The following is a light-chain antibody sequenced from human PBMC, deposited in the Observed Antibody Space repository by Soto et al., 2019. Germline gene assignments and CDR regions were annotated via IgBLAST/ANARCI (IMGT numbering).Light chain of an antibody. CDR1: QDIRNF. Sequence: DIQMTQSPSSLSASVGDRVTITCQASQDIRNFLNWYQQKPGKAPKLLISDASSLEAGVPQRFRGSGSGTDFTLPISSLQPEDFATYFCQQSNSSPPTFGGGTKVDIK. CDR2: DAS. CDR3: QQSNSSPPT. V-gene: IGKV1-39*01. J-gene: IGKJ4*01.